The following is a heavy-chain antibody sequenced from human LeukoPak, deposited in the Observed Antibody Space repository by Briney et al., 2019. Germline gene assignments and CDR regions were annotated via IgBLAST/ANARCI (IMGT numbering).Heavy chain of an antibody. J-gene: IGHJ4*02. CDR1: GFTFSSYS. D-gene: IGHD6-13*01. CDR2: ISSSSSYI. CDR3: AKWPKKYSSSCF. Sequence: GGSLRLSCAASGFTFSSYSMNWVRQAPGKGLEWVSSISSSSSYIYYADSVKGRFTVSRDNAKNSLYLQMNSLRAEDTAVYYCAKWPKKYSSSCFWGQGTLVTVSS. V-gene: IGHV3-21*04.